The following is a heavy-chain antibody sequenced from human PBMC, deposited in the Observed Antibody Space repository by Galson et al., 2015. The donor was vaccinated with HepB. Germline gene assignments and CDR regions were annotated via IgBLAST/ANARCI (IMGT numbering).Heavy chain of an antibody. D-gene: IGHD3-22*01. J-gene: IGHJ4*02. CDR1: GYTFTSYD. CDR2: MNPNSGNT. Sequence: SVKVSCKASGYTFTSYDINWVRQATGQGLEWMGWMNPNSGNTGYAQKFQGRVTMTEDTSTDTAYMELSSLRSEDTAVYYCAIAGYYRRRWVDYWGQGTLVTVSS. CDR3: AIAGYYRRRWVDY. V-gene: IGHV1-8*01.